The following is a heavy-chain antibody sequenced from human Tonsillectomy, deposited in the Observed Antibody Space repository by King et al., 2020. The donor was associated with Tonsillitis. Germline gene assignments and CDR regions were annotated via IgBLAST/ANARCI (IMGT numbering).Heavy chain of an antibody. CDR1: GFTFGDYA. Sequence: VQLVESGGGLVMPGRSLRLSCTASGFTFGDYAMSWFRQAPGKGLEWVGFIRSEAYGGTTEYAASVKDRFTISRDDSKSIAYLKMNSLKTEDTAVYYCTRGDIAAGGWGYFDYWGQGTLVTVSS. J-gene: IGHJ4*02. V-gene: IGHV3-49*05. CDR2: IRSEAYGGTT. D-gene: IGHD6-13*01. CDR3: TRGDIAAGGWGYFDY.